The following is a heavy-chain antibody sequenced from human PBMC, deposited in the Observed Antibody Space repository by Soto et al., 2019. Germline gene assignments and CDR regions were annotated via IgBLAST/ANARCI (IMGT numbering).Heavy chain of an antibody. CDR2: ISSSGSTI. D-gene: IGHD1-20*01. CDR1: GFSCSDYY. Sequence: GGSLRLSCAASGFSCSDYYMSWMRQAPGKGLEWVSYISSSGSTIYYADSVKGRFTISRDNAKNSLYLQMNSLRAEDTALYYCARAWPPITSSYYYLDVWGKGTTVTVSS. V-gene: IGHV3-11*01. CDR3: ARAWPPITSSYYYLDV. J-gene: IGHJ6*03.